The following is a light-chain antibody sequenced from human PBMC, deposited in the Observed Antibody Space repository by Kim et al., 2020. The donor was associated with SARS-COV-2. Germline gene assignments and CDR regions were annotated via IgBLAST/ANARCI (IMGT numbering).Light chain of an antibody. CDR2: RDD. J-gene: IGLJ3*02. CDR1: KLGHKY. V-gene: IGLV3-1*01. Sequence: VSPGQTANLTCSGDKLGHKYTCWYQQKPGQSPVLVIYRDDKRPSGIPERFSASNSGNTATLTISGTQAMDEGDYYCQAWDTNTAWVFGGGTQLTVL. CDR3: QAWDTNTAWV.